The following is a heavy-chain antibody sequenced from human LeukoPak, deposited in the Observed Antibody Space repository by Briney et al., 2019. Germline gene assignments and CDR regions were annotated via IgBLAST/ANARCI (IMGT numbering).Heavy chain of an antibody. V-gene: IGHV3-23*01. Sequence: PGGSLRLSRAASGFTFSSYAMSWVRQAPGEGLEWVTAIIDSGRDTYHADSVKGRFSISRDNSKNTLYLQMSSLRVEDTAVYYCVKGSSSSRPYYFDYWGQGTLVTVSS. J-gene: IGHJ4*02. D-gene: IGHD6-6*01. CDR1: GFTFSSYA. CDR3: VKGSSSSRPYYFDY. CDR2: IIDSGRDT.